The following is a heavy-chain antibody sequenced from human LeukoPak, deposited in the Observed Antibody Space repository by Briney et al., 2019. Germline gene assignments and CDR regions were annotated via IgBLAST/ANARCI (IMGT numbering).Heavy chain of an antibody. CDR2: INPNSGGT. CDR3: ARGGWSLGYCSSSSCLDWFDP. CDR1: SYTFTDYY. V-gene: IGHV1-2*02. J-gene: IGHJ5*02. D-gene: IGHD2-2*01. Sequence: GASVKVSCKASSYTFTDYYMHWVRQAPGQGLEWMGWINPNSGGTNYAQKFQGRVTMTRDTSISTAYMELSRLRSDDTAVYYCARGGWSLGYCSSSSCLDWFDPWGQGTLVTVSS.